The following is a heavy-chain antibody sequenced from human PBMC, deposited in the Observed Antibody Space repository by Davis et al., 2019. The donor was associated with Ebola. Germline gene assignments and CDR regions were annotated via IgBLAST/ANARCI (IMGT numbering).Heavy chain of an antibody. CDR2: IHYSGST. Sequence: SETLSLTCTVSGGSISSYYWSWIRQPPGKGLEWIGYIHYSGSTNYNPSLKSRVTISVDTSKNQFSLKLSSVTAADTAVYYCARANYYDSSGYPTFDPWGQGTLVTVSS. D-gene: IGHD3-22*01. CDR1: GGSISSYY. CDR3: ARANYYDSSGYPTFDP. J-gene: IGHJ5*02. V-gene: IGHV4-59*01.